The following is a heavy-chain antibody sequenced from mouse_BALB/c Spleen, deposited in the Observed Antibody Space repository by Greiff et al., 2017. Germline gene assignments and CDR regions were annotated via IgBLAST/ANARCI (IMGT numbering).Heavy chain of an antibody. V-gene: IGHV14-1*02. CDR2: IDPENGNT. CDR3: ASRFSNPYYFDY. CDR1: GFNITDYY. J-gene: IGHJ2*01. Sequence: VQLQQSGAELVRPGALVKLSCKASGFNITDYYMHWVKQRPEQGLEWIGWIDPENGNTIYDPKFQGKASITADTSSNTAYLQLSSLTSEDTAVYYCASRFSNPYYFDYWGQGTTLTVSS. D-gene: IGHD2-4*01.